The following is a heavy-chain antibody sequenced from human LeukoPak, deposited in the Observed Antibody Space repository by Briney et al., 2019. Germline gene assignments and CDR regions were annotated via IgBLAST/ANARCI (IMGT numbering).Heavy chain of an antibody. CDR1: GYSVSSSSAT. J-gene: IGHJ4*02. CDR2: TYYGSKWYN. D-gene: IGHD6-13*01. Sequence: SQTLSLTCVISGYSVSSSSATWNWNRQSPSRGLSWLGRTYYGSKWYNNYGVSVESRITINPETSKNQFSLELTFVTPVDTAMYYCSREDPSGYSNVWGPGTLVTVSS. V-gene: IGHV6-1*01. CDR3: SREDPSGYSNV.